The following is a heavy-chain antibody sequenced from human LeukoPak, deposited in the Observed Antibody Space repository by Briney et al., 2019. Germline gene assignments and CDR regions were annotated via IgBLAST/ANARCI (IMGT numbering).Heavy chain of an antibody. CDR3: ARDSSGRNFDY. D-gene: IGHD3-22*01. CDR2: INSSSYI. CDR1: GFTFSSYS. J-gene: IGHJ4*02. Sequence: GGSLRLSCAASGFTFSSYSMNWVRQAPGKGLEWVSSINSSSYIYYADSVKGRFTISRDNAKNSLYLQMNSLRAEDTAVYYCARDSSGRNFDYWGQGTLVTVSS. V-gene: IGHV3-21*01.